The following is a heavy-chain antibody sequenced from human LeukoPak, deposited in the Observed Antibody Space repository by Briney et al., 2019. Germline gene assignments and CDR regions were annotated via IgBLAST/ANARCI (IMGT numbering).Heavy chain of an antibody. J-gene: IGHJ4*02. CDR3: AKDNSVFGVVMFDY. Sequence: GGSLRLSCAASGFTFSSYAMSWVRQAPGKGLEWVSAISGSGGSTYYADSVKGRFTISRDNSKNTLYLQMNSLRAEDTAVCYCAKDNSVFGVVMFDYWGQGTLVTVSS. CDR2: ISGSGGST. V-gene: IGHV3-23*01. CDR1: GFTFSSYA. D-gene: IGHD3-3*01.